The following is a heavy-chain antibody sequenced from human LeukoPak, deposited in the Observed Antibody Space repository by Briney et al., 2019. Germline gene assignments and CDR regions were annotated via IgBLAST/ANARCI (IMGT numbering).Heavy chain of an antibody. CDR1: GFTFSSDW. CDR2: IKQDGSEK. D-gene: IGHD1-26*01. V-gene: IGHV3-7*01. CDR3: ARSIVGAIWHVGCDY. Sequence: GGSLRLSCAASGFTFSSDWMNWVRQAPGKGLEWVANIKQDGSEKYYVDPVKGRFTISRDNANNSLFLQMNSLRAEDTAVYYCARSIVGAIWHVGCDYWGQGTLVTVSS. J-gene: IGHJ4*02.